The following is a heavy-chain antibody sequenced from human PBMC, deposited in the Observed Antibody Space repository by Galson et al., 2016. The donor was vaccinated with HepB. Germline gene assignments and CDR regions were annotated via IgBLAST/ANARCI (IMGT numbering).Heavy chain of an antibody. Sequence: SLRLSCAASGFTFSSYSMAWIRQPPGKGLEWVSSISSSSSYIHYADSVRGRFTISRDITKNSLYLQMNSLRVEDTAVYCCARGWDTSGWNIGYWGQGTLVTVSS. V-gene: IGHV3-21*01. CDR2: ISSSSSYI. J-gene: IGHJ4*02. CDR3: ARGWDTSGWNIGY. CDR1: GFTFSSYS. D-gene: IGHD6-19*01.